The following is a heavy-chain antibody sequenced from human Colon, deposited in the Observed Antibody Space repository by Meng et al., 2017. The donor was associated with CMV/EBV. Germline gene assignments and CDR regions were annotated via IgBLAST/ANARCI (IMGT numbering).Heavy chain of an antibody. V-gene: IGHV1-46*01. CDR3: ARDSSNWSTYF. J-gene: IGHJ4*02. Sequence: SCNTSGYQFRYSSMHWMLQAPGQGLECVGIFDPRGDSTNYAENFVGRFTMTADVSTNTMHMELSSLKSDDTAVYYCARDSSNWSTYFWGQGTLVTVSS. D-gene: IGHD6-13*01. CDR1: GYQFRYSS. CDR2: FDPRGDST.